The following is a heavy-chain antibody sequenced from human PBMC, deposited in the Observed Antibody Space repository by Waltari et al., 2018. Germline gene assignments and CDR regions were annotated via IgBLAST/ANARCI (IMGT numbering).Heavy chain of an antibody. D-gene: IGHD1-1*01. Sequence: QVQLVQSGAEVKKPGASVKVSCKASGYTFTSYAMHWVRQAPGQRLEWMGWINAGNGNTKYSQEFHGRVTITRDTSASTAYMELSSLRSEDMAVYYCARGGTTSHFDYWGQGTLVTVSS. CDR1: GYTFTSYA. CDR3: ARGGTTSHFDY. J-gene: IGHJ4*02. V-gene: IGHV1-3*03. CDR2: INAGNGNT.